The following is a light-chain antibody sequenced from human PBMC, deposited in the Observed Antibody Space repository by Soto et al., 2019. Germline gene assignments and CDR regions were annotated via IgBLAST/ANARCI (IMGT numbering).Light chain of an antibody. Sequence: EIVLTQSPATLSLSPGERATLSCRASQSVSSYLAWYQQKPGQAPRLLIYDASNRATGIPARFSGSGSGTDFTLTISSLEPEDFAVYYGQQSSNWPPITFGQGTRLEIK. J-gene: IGKJ5*01. V-gene: IGKV3-11*01. CDR1: QSVSSY. CDR3: QQSSNWPPIT. CDR2: DAS.